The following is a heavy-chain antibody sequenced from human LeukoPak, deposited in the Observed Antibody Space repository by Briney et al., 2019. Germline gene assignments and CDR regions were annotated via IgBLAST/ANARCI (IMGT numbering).Heavy chain of an antibody. CDR1: GFTFDDYG. D-gene: IGHD4-17*01. CDR2: ISWNSGSI. CDR3: ARDQFYGDYVPRLDY. V-gene: IGHV3-9*01. J-gene: IGHJ4*02. Sequence: PGGSLRLSCAASGFTFDDYGMSWVRQAPGKGLEWVSGISWNSGSIGYADSVKGRFTISRDNAKNSLYLQMNSLRGEDTALYYCARDQFYGDYVPRLDYWGQGTLVTVSS.